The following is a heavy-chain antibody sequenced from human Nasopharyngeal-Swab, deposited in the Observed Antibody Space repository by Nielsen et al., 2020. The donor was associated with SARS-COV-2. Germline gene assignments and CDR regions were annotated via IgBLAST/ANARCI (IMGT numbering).Heavy chain of an antibody. CDR3: ARGRGDTIFGVVILGAFDI. J-gene: IGHJ3*02. CDR2: IYYSGST. CDR1: GGSISSYY. Sequence: GSLRLSCTVSGGSISSYYWIWIRQTPGKGLEWIGYIYYSGSTNYNPSLKSRVTISVDTSKNQFSLKLSSVTAADTAVYYCARGRGDTIFGVVILGAFDIWGQGTMVTVSS. V-gene: IGHV4-59*12. D-gene: IGHD3-3*01.